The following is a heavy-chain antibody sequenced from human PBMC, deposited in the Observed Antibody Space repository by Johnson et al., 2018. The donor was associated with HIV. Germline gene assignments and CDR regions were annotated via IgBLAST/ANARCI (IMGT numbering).Heavy chain of an antibody. CDR1: GFTFDDYA. Sequence: VHLVESGGGLVQPGRSLRLSCAASGFTFDDYAMHWVRQAPGKGLEWVSGISWNTGSLGYAYSVKGRFTISRDNAKTFLYLQMNSLTAEDTAFYYCARGWVGATLRAFDIWGQGTMVTVSS. V-gene: IGHV3-9*01. J-gene: IGHJ3*02. D-gene: IGHD1-26*01. CDR3: ARGWVGATLRAFDI. CDR2: ISWNTGSL.